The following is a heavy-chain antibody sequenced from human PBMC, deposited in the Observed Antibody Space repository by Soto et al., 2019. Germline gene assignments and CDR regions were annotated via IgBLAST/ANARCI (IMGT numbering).Heavy chain of an antibody. CDR2: IYYSGST. V-gene: IGHV4-59*01. D-gene: IGHD3-10*01. Sequence: SETLSLTCTVSGGSISSYYWSWIRQPPAKGLEWIGYIYYSGSTNYNPSLKSRVTISVDTSKNQFSLKLSSVTAADPAVYYCARAVTSITMVRGVSLDWFDPWGQGTLVTVSS. CDR3: ARAVTSITMVRGVSLDWFDP. CDR1: GGSISSYY. J-gene: IGHJ5*02.